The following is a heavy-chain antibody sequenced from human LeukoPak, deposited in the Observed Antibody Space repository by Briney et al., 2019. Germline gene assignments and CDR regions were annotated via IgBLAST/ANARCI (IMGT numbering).Heavy chain of an antibody. CDR3: ARVYDFWSGYYFDY. CDR1: GFTFISYW. Sequence: PGGSLRLSCAASGFTFISYWMSWVRQAPGKGLEWVANIKQDGSEKYYVDSVKGRFTISRDNAKNSLYLQMNSLRAEDTAVYCCARVYDFWSGYYFDYWGQGTLVTVSS. D-gene: IGHD3-3*01. V-gene: IGHV3-7*01. J-gene: IGHJ4*02. CDR2: IKQDGSEK.